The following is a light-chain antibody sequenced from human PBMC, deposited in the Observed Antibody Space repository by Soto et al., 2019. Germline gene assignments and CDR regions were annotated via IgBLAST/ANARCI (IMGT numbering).Light chain of an antibody. CDR1: QSVSSY. CDR2: DAS. CDR3: QQRSNWPRT. J-gene: IGKJ1*01. V-gene: IGKV3-11*01. Sequence: EIVLTQSPSTLSLSPGERAPLSCMASQSVSSYLAWYQQKPGQAPRLLIYDASNRATGIPARFSGSGSGTDFTLTISSLEPEDFAVYYCQQRSNWPRTFGQGTKVDIK.